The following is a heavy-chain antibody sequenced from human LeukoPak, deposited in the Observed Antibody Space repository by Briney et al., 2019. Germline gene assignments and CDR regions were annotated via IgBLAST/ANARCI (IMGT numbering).Heavy chain of an antibody. Sequence: PSETLSLTCTVSGGSISRYFWNWIRQPPGKGLEWIGYISSSGSTYYSPSLRSPVTISMDTSKNQFSLKLSSVTAADTAVYYCARLESYGVDGFDIWGQGTMVTVSS. V-gene: IGHV4-59*08. CDR1: GGSISRYF. CDR3: ARLESYGVDGFDI. D-gene: IGHD4-17*01. CDR2: ISSSGST. J-gene: IGHJ3*02.